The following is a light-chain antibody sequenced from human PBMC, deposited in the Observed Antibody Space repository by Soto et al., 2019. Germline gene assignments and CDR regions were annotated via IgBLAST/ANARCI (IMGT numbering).Light chain of an antibody. J-gene: IGKJ1*01. CDR1: QSISSW. CDR2: KAS. V-gene: IGKV1-5*03. CDR3: QQYHSYPWT. Sequence: DIQMTQSPSTLSASVGDRVTITCRASQSISSWLAWYPQKPGKAPKLLIYKASSLESGVPSRFSGSGSGTEFTLPISSLQPDDFATYYRQQYHSYPWTFGQGTKVQL.